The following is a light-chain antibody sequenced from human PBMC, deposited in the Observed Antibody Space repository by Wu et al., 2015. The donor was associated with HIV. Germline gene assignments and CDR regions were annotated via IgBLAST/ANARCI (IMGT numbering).Light chain of an antibody. J-gene: IGKJ5*01. CDR3: QQRSNWPLIT. CDR1: QSVSSY. V-gene: IGKV3-11*01. Sequence: EIVLTQSPATLSLSPGERATLSCRASQSVSSYLAWYQQKPGQAPRLLIYDASNRATGIPARFSGSGSGTDFTLTISSLEPEDFAVYYCQQRSNWPLITFGQGTRLDIE. CDR2: DAS.